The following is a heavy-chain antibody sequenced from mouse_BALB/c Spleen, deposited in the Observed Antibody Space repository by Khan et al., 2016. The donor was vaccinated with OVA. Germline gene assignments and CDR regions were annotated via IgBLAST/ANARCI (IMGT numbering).Heavy chain of an antibody. CDR2: ISYSGST. J-gene: IGHJ2*01. D-gene: IGHD1-2*01. V-gene: IGHV3-2*02. CDR3: ARTARLKY. CDR1: GYSITSGYG. Sequence: QLEESGPGLVKPSQSLSLTCTVTGYSITSGYGWNWIRQLPGNKLEWMGYISYSGSTNYNPSLKSRISITRDKSKNPFFLQLNSVTTEDTATYYCARTARLKYWGQGTTLTVSA.